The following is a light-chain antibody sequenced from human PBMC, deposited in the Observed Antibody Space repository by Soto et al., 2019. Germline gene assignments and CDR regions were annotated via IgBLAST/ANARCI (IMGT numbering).Light chain of an antibody. V-gene: IGKV1-5*03. CDR1: QSISSW. Sequence: DIQMTQSPSTLSASVGDRVTITCRASQSISSWLAWYQQKPGKAPKLLIYKASSLESGVPSRFSGSGSGTESTLTISSLQPDDFATYYCQQYNGYPWPFGQGTKVEIK. CDR3: QQYNGYPWP. J-gene: IGKJ1*01. CDR2: KAS.